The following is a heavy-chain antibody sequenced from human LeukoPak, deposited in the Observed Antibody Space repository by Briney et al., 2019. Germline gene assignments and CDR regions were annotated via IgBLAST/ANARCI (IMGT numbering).Heavy chain of an antibody. V-gene: IGHV4-31*03. Sequence: QTLSLTCTVSGGSISSGGYYWSWIRQHPGKGLEWIGYIYYSGSTYYNPSLKSRVTISVDTSKNQFSLKLSSVTVADTAVYYCARSTVTMIDDYWGQGTLVTVSS. D-gene: IGHD3-22*01. J-gene: IGHJ4*02. CDR2: IYYSGST. CDR1: GGSISSGGYY. CDR3: ARSTVTMIDDY.